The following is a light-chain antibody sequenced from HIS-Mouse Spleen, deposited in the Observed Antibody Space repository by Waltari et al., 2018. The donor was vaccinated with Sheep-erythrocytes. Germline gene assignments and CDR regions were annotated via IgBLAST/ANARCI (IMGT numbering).Light chain of an antibody. CDR1: KWGYKY. CDR3: QAWDSSTAV. V-gene: IGLV3-1*01. J-gene: IGLJ2*01. CDR2: QDS. Sequence: SYELTQPPSVSVSPGQTASITWPGDKWGYKYAYWYQQKPGQSPVLVIYQDSKRPSGIPERFSGSNSGNTATLTISGTQAMDEADYYCQAWDSSTAVFGGGTKLTVL.